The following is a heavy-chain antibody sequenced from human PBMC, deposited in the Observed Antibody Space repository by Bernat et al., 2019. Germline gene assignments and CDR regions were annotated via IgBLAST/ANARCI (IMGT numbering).Heavy chain of an antibody. CDR2: TRDKAKSYTT. J-gene: IGHJ4*02. Sequence: EVQLVESGGGLVEPGGSLRLSCAGSGFTLSDHYMDWIRQAPGKGLEWVGLTRDKAKSYTTEYAASVKGRFTISRDDSGNSLYLQMSSMKREEAAVYYWARRPTSGVVTEDWGQGTLVIVSS. CDR1: GFTLSDHY. V-gene: IGHV3-72*01. D-gene: IGHD2-21*02. CDR3: ARRPTSGVVTED.